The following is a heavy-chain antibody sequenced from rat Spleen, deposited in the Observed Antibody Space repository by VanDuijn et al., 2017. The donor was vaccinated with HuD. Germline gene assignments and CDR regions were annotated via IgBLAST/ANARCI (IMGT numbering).Heavy chain of an antibody. J-gene: IGHJ3*01. Sequence: EVQLVESGGGLVQPGRSMKLSCAASGFTFTNYYMACVRQAPTKALEWVASISIGGTNIYYRDSVKGRFTISRENAKRTLYLQMDSLRSEDTATYYCTPYEGGSAYWGQGTLVTVSS. CDR1: GFTFTNYY. CDR3: TPYEGGSAY. CDR2: ISIGGTNI. V-gene: IGHV5-25*01. D-gene: IGHD1-12*01.